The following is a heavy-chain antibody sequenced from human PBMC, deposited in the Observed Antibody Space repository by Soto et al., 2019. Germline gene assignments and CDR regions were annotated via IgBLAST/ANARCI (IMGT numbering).Heavy chain of an antibody. CDR1: SDSISSYY. J-gene: IGHJ4*02. CDR3: ARAVGDPLFYLDF. Sequence: QVQLQESGPGLVRPSETLSLTCTVSSDSISSYYWIWIRQSPGKGLEGIGYTDYSGNTNYNPSLKSRVTISGDASKNQFSLRLSSVTAADTAVYYGARAVGDPLFYLDFWGQRTLVTVSS. CDR2: TDYSGNT. V-gene: IGHV4-59*08. D-gene: IGHD6-19*01.